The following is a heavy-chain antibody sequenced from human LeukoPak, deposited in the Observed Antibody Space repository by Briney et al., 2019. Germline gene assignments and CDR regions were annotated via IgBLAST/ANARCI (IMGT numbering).Heavy chain of an antibody. CDR3: AREYSSAYYYYYMDV. V-gene: IGHV3-7*03. CDR1: GFTFSSYW. CDR2: IKQDGSEK. Sequence: GGSLRLSCAASGFTFSSYWMSWVRQAPGKGLEWVANIKQDGSEKYYVDSVKGRFTISRDNAKNSLYLQMNSLRAEDTALYHCAREYSSAYYYYYMDVWGRGTTVTVSS. D-gene: IGHD6-19*01. J-gene: IGHJ6*03.